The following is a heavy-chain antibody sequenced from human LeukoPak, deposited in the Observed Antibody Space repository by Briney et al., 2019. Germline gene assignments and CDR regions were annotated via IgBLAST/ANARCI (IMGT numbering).Heavy chain of an antibody. V-gene: IGHV4-59*11. CDR1: GGSISSHY. CDR2: IYYSGST. J-gene: IGHJ5*02. CDR3: ARGGWTPWFDP. Sequence: PSETLSLTCTVSGGSISSHYWSWIRQPPGKGLEWIGYIYYSGSTNYNPSRKSRVTISVDTSKNQFSLKLSSVTAADTAVYYCARGGWTPWFDPWGQGTLVTVSS. D-gene: IGHD2-15*01.